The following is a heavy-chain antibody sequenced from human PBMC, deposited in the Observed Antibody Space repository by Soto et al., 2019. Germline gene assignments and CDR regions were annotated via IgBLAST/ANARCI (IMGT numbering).Heavy chain of an antibody. CDR2: IYYSGST. D-gene: IGHD2-8*01. CDR3: ARDRSDCTNGVCYTSSGYDP. V-gene: IGHV4-31*03. J-gene: IGHJ5*02. CDR1: GGSISSGGYY. Sequence: TLSLTCTVSGGSISSGGYYWSWIRQHPGKGLEWIGYIYYSGSTYYNPSLKSRVTIPVDTSKNQFSLKLSSVTAADTAVYYCARDRSDCTNGVCYTSSGYDPWGQGTLVTDSS.